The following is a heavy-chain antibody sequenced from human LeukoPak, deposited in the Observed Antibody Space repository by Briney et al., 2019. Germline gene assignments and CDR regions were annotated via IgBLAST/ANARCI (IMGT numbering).Heavy chain of an antibody. Sequence: SETLSLTCTVSGGSISSYYWSWIRQPPGKGLEWIGFMYISGTTYHNPSFESRVTISQDTSKNQFSLKLRSVTAADTAIYYCARGSRSRGYVGDWGQGTPVTVS. CDR1: GGSISSYY. D-gene: IGHD5-12*01. CDR3: ARGSRSRGYVGD. V-gene: IGHV4-59*06. CDR2: MYISGTT. J-gene: IGHJ4*02.